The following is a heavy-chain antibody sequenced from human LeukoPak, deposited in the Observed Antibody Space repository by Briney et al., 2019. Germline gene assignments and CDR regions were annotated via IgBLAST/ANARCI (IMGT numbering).Heavy chain of an antibody. V-gene: IGHV1-2*02. J-gene: IGHJ2*01. CDR1: GSTFTGYY. CDR2: INPNSGGP. CDR3: ARGKGMTSATANFVDL. Sequence: ASVTLTCKSSGSTFTGYYMHWVRQAPGPGLERMGCINPNSGGPNYAQNFQGRVTMTRDTSISTAYMELSSLRSDDTAVYYCARGKGMTSATANFVDLWGRGTLVTVSS. D-gene: IGHD1-20*01.